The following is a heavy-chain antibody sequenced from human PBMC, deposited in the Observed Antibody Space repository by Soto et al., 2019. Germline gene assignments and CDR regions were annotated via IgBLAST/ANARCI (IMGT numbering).Heavy chain of an antibody. CDR2: INQDGSET. V-gene: IGHV3-7*01. CDR3: ARDTRGSYSYFQH. J-gene: IGHJ1*01. CDR1: GFTFSTYW. D-gene: IGHD1-26*01. Sequence: GSLRLSCAASGFTFSTYWMTWVRQAPGKGLEWVANINQDGSETYSVDSVKGRFTISRDNAKNSLYLQMNSLRAEDTAVYYCARDTRGSYSYFQHWGQGTLVTVSS.